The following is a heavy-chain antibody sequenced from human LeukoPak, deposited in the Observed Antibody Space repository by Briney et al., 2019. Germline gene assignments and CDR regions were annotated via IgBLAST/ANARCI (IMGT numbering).Heavy chain of an antibody. D-gene: IGHD5-18*01. CDR1: GFTFSSYA. CDR2: ISYDGSNK. V-gene: IGHV3-30-3*01. Sequence: PGGSLRLSCAASGFTFSSYAMHWVRQAPGKGLEWVAVISYDGSNKYYADSVKGRFTISRDNSKNTLYLQMNSLRAEDTAVYYCARDGPDTAMVQGYYFDYWGQGTLVTVSS. CDR3: ARDGPDTAMVQGYYFDY. J-gene: IGHJ4*02.